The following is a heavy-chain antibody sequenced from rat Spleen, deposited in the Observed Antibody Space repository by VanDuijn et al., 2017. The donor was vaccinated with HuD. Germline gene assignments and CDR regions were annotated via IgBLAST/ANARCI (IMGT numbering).Heavy chain of an antibody. CDR3: ARPNNYVYVMDA. Sequence: EVQLVESGGGLVQPGRSLKLSCAASGFIFSDYYMAWVRQAPKKGLEWVASISYEGSSTYYGDSVKGRFSISRDNAKSNLYLQMNSLRSEDTATYYCARPNNYVYVMDAGGRGASVTVSS. J-gene: IGHJ4*01. D-gene: IGHD1-10*01. CDR2: ISYEGSST. CDR1: GFIFSDYY. V-gene: IGHV5-22*01.